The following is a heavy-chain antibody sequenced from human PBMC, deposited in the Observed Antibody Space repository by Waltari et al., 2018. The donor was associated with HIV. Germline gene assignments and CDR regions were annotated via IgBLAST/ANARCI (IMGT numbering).Heavy chain of an antibody. Sequence: QVQLQQWGAGLLKPSETLSLTCAVYGGSFSGYYWSWIRQPPGKGLEWIGEINHSGSTNYNPSLKSRVTISVDTSKNQFSLKLSSVTAADTAVYYCARGLWRFRSPNCSGGSCSHWYFDLWGRGTLVTVSS. CDR1: GGSFSGYY. V-gene: IGHV4-34*01. D-gene: IGHD2-15*01. J-gene: IGHJ2*01. CDR2: INHSGST. CDR3: ARGLWRFRSPNCSGGSCSHWYFDL.